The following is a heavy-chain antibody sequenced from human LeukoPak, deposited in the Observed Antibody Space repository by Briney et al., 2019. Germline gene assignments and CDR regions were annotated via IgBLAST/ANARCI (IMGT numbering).Heavy chain of an antibody. V-gene: IGHV3-7*03. CDR3: AKGRAWDYDSGSGRLYYFDS. CDR1: GFTFSSFW. CDR2: IKQDGNEK. D-gene: IGHD3-22*01. Sequence: PGGSLRLSCAASGFTFSSFWMSWVRQAPGKGLEWVANIKQDGNEKYYVDSVKGRFTISRDNAKNSLSLQVDSLRAEDTAIYYCAKGRAWDYDSGSGRLYYFDSWGQGTLVTASS. J-gene: IGHJ4*02.